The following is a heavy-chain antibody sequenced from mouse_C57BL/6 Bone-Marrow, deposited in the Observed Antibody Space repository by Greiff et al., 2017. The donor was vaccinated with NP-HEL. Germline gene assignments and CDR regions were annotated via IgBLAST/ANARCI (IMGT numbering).Heavy chain of an antibody. CDR3: ARLLLRSGWYFDV. Sequence: VQLQQSGAELVRPGASVKLSCKASGYTFTDYYINWVKQRPGQGLEWIARIYPGSGNTYYNEKFKGKATLTAEKSSSTAYMQLSSLTSEDSAVYVCARLLLRSGWYFDVWGTGTTVTVSS. J-gene: IGHJ1*03. CDR2: IYPGSGNT. V-gene: IGHV1-76*01. CDR1: GYTFTDYY. D-gene: IGHD1-1*01.